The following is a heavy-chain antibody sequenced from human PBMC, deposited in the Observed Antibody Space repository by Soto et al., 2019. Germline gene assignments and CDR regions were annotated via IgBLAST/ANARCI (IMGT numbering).Heavy chain of an antibody. Sequence: EVQLVESGGGLVQPGGSLRLSCAASGFTFSSYSMNWVRQAPGKGLEWGSYISSSSSTIYYADSVKGRFTISRDNAKNSLYLQMNSLRAEDTAVYYCARGPYYYDSSGPWGYFDLCGRGTLVTVSS. CDR3: ARGPYYYDSSGPWGYFDL. V-gene: IGHV3-48*01. D-gene: IGHD3-22*01. J-gene: IGHJ2*01. CDR2: ISSSSSTI. CDR1: GFTFSSYS.